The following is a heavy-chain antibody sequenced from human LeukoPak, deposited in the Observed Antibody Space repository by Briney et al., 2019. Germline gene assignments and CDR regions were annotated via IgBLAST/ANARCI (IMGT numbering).Heavy chain of an antibody. J-gene: IGHJ4*02. CDR1: GGTFSSYA. V-gene: IGHV1-69*01. Sequence: SVEVSCKASGGTFSSYAISWVRQAPGQGLEWMGGIIPIFGTANYAQKFQGRVTITADESTSTAYMELSSLRSEDTAVYYCARAPLRYCSGGSCYPGFDYWGQGTLVTVSS. D-gene: IGHD2-15*01. CDR2: IIPIFGTA. CDR3: ARAPLRYCSGGSCYPGFDY.